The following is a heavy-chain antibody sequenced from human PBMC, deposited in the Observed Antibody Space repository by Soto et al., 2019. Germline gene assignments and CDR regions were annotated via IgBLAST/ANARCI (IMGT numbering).Heavy chain of an antibody. J-gene: IGHJ4*02. CDR3: ATGIQLWLPHFDY. CDR2: IXXXSXYX. V-gene: IGHV3-21*01. Sequence: GGSLRLSCAASGFTFSSYSMNWVRQAPGKGLEWXPSIXXXSXYXXXAXXXXGRFTISRDNAKNSLYLQMNSLRAEDTAVYYCATGIQLWLPHFDYWGQGTLVTVSS. D-gene: IGHD5-18*01. CDR1: GFTFSSYS.